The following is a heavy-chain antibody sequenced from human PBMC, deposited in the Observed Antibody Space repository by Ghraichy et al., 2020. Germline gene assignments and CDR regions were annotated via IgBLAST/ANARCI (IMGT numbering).Heavy chain of an antibody. Sequence: SENLSLTCTVSGASISSYYWSWIRQPPGKGLEWIGYIYYSGSTNYNPSLKSRVTISLDTSKNQFSLKLSSVTAADTAVYYCARHDPQLRYFDLHGFDIWGQGTMVTISS. CDR3: ARHDPQLRYFDLHGFDI. V-gene: IGHV4-59*08. J-gene: IGHJ3*02. CDR1: GASISSYY. D-gene: IGHD3-9*01. CDR2: IYYSGST.